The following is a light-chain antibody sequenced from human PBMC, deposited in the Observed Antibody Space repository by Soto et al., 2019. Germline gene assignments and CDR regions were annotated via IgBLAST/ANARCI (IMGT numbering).Light chain of an antibody. Sequence: DIHMTQSPSSLSAYVGDRVTIASRASQSISSSLNWYQQTPGKAPQLLIYAAYSLHSGVPSRFSASGSGTDFTLTIRSLQPEDFATYYCQQSYGTPWTFGQGTKV. CDR1: QSISSS. V-gene: IGKV1-39*01. CDR3: QQSYGTPWT. J-gene: IGKJ1*01. CDR2: AAY.